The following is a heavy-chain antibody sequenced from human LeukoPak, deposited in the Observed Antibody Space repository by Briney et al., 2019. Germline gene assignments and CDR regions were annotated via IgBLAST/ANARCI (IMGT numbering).Heavy chain of an antibody. D-gene: IGHD3-10*01. V-gene: IGHV4-39*01. Sequence: SETLSLTCTVSGASIRGSNYFWGWIRQPPGKGLEWIVSVYYRGSTYYNPSLQTRVTISVDTSKNQFSLRLTSVTAADTAVYYCVRSTYYYGSGSYYADYWGQGTLVTVSS. CDR3: VRSTYYYGSGSYYADY. CDR1: GASIRGSNYF. J-gene: IGHJ4*02. CDR2: VYYRGST.